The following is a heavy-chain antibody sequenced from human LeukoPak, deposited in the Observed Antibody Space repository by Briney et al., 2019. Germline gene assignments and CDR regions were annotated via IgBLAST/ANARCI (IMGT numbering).Heavy chain of an antibody. D-gene: IGHD6-19*01. J-gene: IGHJ4*02. Sequence: GASVKVSCKASGYTFTSYFMHWVRQAPGQGLEWMGIINPSGGSTTYAQKFQGRVTMTRDMSTSTVYMELSSLRSGDTAVYYCGRDAGLSSAWGIIPGYYFDYWGQGTLVTVSS. V-gene: IGHV1-46*01. CDR2: INPSGGST. CDR1: GYTFTSYF. CDR3: GRDAGLSSAWGIIPGYYFDY.